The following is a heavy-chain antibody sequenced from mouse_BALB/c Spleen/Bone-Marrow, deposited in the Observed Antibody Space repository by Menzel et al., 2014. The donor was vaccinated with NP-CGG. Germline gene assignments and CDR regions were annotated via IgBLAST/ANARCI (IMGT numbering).Heavy chain of an antibody. J-gene: IGHJ2*01. CDR3: AYYRYDVNY. Sequence: DLVKPGASVKLSCKASGYTFTSYWINWIKQRPGQGLEWIGRIAPGSGSTYYNEMFKGKATLTVDTSSSTAYILLSSLSSEDSAVYFCAYYRYDVNYWGQGTTITVSS. CDR1: GYTFTSYW. CDR2: IAPGSGST. D-gene: IGHD2-14*01. V-gene: IGHV1S41*01.